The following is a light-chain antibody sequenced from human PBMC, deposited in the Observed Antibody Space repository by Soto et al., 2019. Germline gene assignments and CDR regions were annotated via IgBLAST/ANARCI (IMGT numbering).Light chain of an antibody. J-gene: IGKJ1*01. CDR3: QQYRT. Sequence: EIVMTQYTATLSASPGERATLSCRASQSVGSTYLAWYQQKPGQAPRLLIYEASSRATGIPDRFSGSGAGTDFTLTISRLEPEDFAVYYCQQYRTFGQGSKVDVK. CDR2: EAS. CDR1: QSVGSTY. V-gene: IGKV3D-20*02.